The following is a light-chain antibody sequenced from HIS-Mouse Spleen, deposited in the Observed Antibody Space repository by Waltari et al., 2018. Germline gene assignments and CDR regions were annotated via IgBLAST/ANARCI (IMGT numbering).Light chain of an antibody. CDR1: VLAKKY. CDR2: KDS. J-gene: IGLJ2*01. CDR3: YSAADNSGV. V-gene: IGLV3-27*01. Sequence: SYELTQPSSVSVSPGQTARITCSGDVLAKKYARWFQQKPGQAPVLVIYKDSERPSGIPERVSGSSSGTTVTLTISGAQVEDEADYYCYSAADNSGVFGGGTKLTVL.